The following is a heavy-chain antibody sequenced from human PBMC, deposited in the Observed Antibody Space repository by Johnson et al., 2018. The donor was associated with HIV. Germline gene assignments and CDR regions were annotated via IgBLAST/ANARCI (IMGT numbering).Heavy chain of an antibody. Sequence: QVQLVESGGGVVQPGRSLRLSCAASGFRFSTYALHWVRQTPGKGLEWVALISDDGSKIYHADSVKGRFPISRDSSKNTLYLEMNSLTAEDTAVYYCASTHTLYYYDGTGYRWATAFDIWGQGTMVTISS. CDR1: GFRFSTYA. CDR2: ISDDGSKI. V-gene: IGHV3-30*14. CDR3: ASTHTLYYYDGTGYRWATAFDI. J-gene: IGHJ3*02. D-gene: IGHD3-22*01.